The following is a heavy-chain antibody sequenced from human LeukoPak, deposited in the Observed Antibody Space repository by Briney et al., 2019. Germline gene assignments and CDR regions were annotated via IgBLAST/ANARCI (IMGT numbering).Heavy chain of an antibody. CDR2: IYTSGST. Sequence: SETLSLTCTVSGGSISRGSYYCSWIRQPAGKGLEWIGRIYTSGSTNYNPSLKSRVNISVDTSKNQFSLKLSSVTAADTAVYYCAGDKENFDYWGQGTLVTVSS. J-gene: IGHJ4*02. CDR3: AGDKENFDY. D-gene: IGHD5-24*01. CDR1: GGSISRGSYY. V-gene: IGHV4-61*02.